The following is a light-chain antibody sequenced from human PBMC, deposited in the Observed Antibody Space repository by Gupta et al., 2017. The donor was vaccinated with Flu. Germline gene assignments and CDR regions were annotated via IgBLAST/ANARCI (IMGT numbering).Light chain of an antibody. Sequence: QSVLTQPPSVSAAPGQKVTISCSGSSSNIGNNYVSWYQQFPGTAPKLLIYETNRRPSRIPDRFSGSKSGTSATLGITGLQTGDEADYYCASWDNSLSATVFGGGTKVTVL. J-gene: IGLJ3*02. CDR3: ASWDNSLSATV. CDR2: ETN. V-gene: IGLV1-51*02. CDR1: SSNIGNNY.